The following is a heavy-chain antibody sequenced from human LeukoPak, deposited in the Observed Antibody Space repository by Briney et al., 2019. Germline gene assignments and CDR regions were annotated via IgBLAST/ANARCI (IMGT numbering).Heavy chain of an antibody. CDR3: ARGGVVVPAAPREQQLGIYAFDI. V-gene: IGHV3-33*01. Sequence: GRSLRLSCAASGFTFSSYGMHWVRQAPGKGLEWVAVIWYDGSNKYYADSVKGRFTISRDNSKNTLYLQMNSLRAEDTAVYYCARGGVVVPAAPREQQLGIYAFDIWGQGTMVTVSS. D-gene: IGHD2-2*01. J-gene: IGHJ3*02. CDR2: IWYDGSNK. CDR1: GFTFSSYG.